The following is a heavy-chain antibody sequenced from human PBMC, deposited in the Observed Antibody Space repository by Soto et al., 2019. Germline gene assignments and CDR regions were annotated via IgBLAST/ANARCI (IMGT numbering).Heavy chain of an antibody. J-gene: IGHJ4*02. CDR1: GYTFTSYA. D-gene: IGHD3-22*01. CDR2: INAGNGNT. V-gene: IGHV1-3*01. CDR3: ARTESYYDSSGYPDY. Sequence: GASVKVSCKASGYTFTSYAMHWVRQAPGQRLEWMGWINAGNGNTKYSQKFQGRVTITRDTSASTAYMELSSPRSEDTAVYYCARTESYYDSSGYPDYWGQGTLVTVSS.